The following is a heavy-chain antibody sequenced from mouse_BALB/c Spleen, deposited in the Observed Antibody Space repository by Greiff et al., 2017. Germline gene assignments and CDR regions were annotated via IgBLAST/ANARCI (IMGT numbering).Heavy chain of an antibody. J-gene: IGHJ3*01. CDR1: GYSFTGYF. Sequence: VHVKQSGPELVKPGASVKISCKASGYSFTGYFMNWVMQSHGKSLEWIGRINPYNGDTFYNQKFKGKATLTVDKSSSTAHMELRSLASEDSAVYYCARGPFAYWGQGTLVTVSA. CDR3: ARGPFAY. V-gene: IGHV1-20*02. CDR2: INPYNGDT.